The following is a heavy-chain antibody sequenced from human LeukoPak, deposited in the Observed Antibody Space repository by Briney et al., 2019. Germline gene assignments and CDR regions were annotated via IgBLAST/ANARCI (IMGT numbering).Heavy chain of an antibody. D-gene: IGHD3-3*01. CDR2: FDPEDGET. CDR1: GYTLTELS. CDR3: ATVGAFRVGRGFQH. Sequence: ASVKVSCKVSGYTLTELSMHWVRQAPGKGLEWMGGFDPEDGETIYAQKFQGRVTMTEDTSTDTAYMELSSLRSEDTAVYYCATVGAFRVGRGFQHWGQGTLVTVSS. V-gene: IGHV1-24*01. J-gene: IGHJ1*01.